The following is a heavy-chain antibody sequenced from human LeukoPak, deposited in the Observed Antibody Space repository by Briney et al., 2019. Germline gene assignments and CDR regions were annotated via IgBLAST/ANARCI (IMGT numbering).Heavy chain of an antibody. CDR3: ARDSYDFWSGYSIGWFDP. V-gene: IGHV4-39*02. J-gene: IGHJ5*02. Sequence: SETLSLTCTVSGGFISSDNYYWGWIRQPPGKGLEWIGSIYYSRNTYYNSSLKSRVTISVDTSKIQFSLELTSVTAADTAMYYCARDSYDFWSGYSIGWFDPWGQGTLVTVSS. CDR1: GGFISSDNYY. D-gene: IGHD3-3*01. CDR2: IYYSRNT.